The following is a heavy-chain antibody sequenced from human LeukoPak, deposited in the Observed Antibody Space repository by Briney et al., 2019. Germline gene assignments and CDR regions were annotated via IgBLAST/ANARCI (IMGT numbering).Heavy chain of an antibody. J-gene: IGHJ6*02. CDR2: ISAYNGNT. CDR3: ARVDLTGYYKVPHPDYYYGMDV. V-gene: IGHV1-18*01. CDR1: GGTFSSYA. Sequence: ASVKVSCKASGGTFSSYAISWVRQAPGQGLEWMGWISAYNGNTNYAQKLQGRVTMTTDTSTSTAYMELRSLRSDDTAVYYCARVDLTGYYKVPHPDYYYGMDVWGQGTTVTVSS. D-gene: IGHD3-9*01.